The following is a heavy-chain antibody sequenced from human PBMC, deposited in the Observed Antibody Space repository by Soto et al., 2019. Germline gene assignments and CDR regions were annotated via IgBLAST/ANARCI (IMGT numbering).Heavy chain of an antibody. V-gene: IGHV1-69*02. CDR3: ARFYGDYGPFDY. J-gene: IGHJ4*02. Sequence: QVQLVQSGAEVKKPGSSVKVSCKASGGTFSSYTISWVRQAPGQGLEWMGRIIPILGIANYAQKFQGRVTITADKSTSTAYMELSSLRSEDKAVYYCARFYGDYGPFDYWGQGTLVTVSS. CDR2: IIPILGIA. CDR1: GGTFSSYT. D-gene: IGHD4-17*01.